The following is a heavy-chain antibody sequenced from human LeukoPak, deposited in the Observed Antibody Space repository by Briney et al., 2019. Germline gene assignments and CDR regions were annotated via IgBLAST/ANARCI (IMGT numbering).Heavy chain of an antibody. CDR3: ARGPDYGDRLDYFDY. J-gene: IGHJ4*02. Sequence: GGSLRLSCAASGFTFTRHWMGWVRQAPGKGLEWVASVKKDGNQYSVDSVKGRFIISRDNARNSLSLQMSSLRVEDTAIYFCARGPDYGDRLDYFDYWGQGPLVPVSS. CDR1: GFTFTRHW. V-gene: IGHV3-7*01. D-gene: IGHD4-17*01. CDR2: VKKDGNQ.